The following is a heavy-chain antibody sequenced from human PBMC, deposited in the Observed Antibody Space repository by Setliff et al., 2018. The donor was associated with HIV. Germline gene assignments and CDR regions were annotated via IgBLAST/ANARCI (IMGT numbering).Heavy chain of an antibody. CDR3: ARGHYSSSSG. J-gene: IGHJ4*02. CDR2: IKQDGSEI. V-gene: IGHV3-7*03. Sequence: LRLSCAASGFTFSNYWMDWVRQAPGKGLEWVATIKQDGSEIYYMDSVRGRFTISRDDAKKSLYLQMNSLRAEDTAVYYCARGHYSSSSGWGQGTLVTVSS. D-gene: IGHD6-6*01. CDR1: GFTFSNYW.